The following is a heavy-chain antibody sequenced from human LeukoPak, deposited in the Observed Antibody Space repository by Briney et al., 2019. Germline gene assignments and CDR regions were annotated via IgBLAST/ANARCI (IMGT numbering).Heavy chain of an antibody. V-gene: IGHV3-23*01. D-gene: IGHD3-16*01. J-gene: IGHJ4*02. Sequence: GGSLRLSCAASGFTFRNYAMTWVRQAPGKGLEWVSAINGGGGSTYYADSVKGRFTISRDNSKNTLYLQMNSLRAEDTAVYYCAKAPGGIVGYWGQGTLVTVSS. CDR3: AKAPGGIVGY. CDR2: INGGGGST. CDR1: GFTFRNYA.